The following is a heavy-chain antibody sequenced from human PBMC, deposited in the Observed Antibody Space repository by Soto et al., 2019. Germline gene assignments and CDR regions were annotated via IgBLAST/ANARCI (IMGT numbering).Heavy chain of an antibody. D-gene: IGHD2-21*01. J-gene: IGHJ4*02. CDR1: GGSISSYY. V-gene: IGHV4-59*01. Sequence: SETLSLTCTVSGGSISSYYWSWIRQPPGKGLEWIGYIYYSGSTNYNPSLKSRVTISVDTSKNQFSLKLSSVTAADTAVYYCARSFLTAAVLLDHWGQGTLVTVSS. CDR3: ARSFLTAAVLLDH. CDR2: IYYSGST.